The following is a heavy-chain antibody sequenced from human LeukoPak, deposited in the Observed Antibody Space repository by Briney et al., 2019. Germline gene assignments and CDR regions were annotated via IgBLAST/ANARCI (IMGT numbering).Heavy chain of an antibody. V-gene: IGHV3-23*01. CDR3: AKDLFGYDLAPFDI. CDR2: ISGSGGST. D-gene: IGHD5-12*01. J-gene: IGHJ3*02. CDR1: GFTFSGYA. Sequence: GGSLRLSCAASGFTFSGYAMSWVRQAPGKGLEWVSAISGSGGSTYYADSVKGRFTISRDNSKSTLYLQMNSLRAEDTALYSCAKDLFGYDLAPFDIWGQGTTVTVSS.